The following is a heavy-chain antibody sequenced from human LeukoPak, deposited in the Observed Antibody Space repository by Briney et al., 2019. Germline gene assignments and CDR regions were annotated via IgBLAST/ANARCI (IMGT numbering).Heavy chain of an antibody. D-gene: IGHD1-26*01. Sequence: PWGSLRLSCAASGFTFSSYSMNWVRQAPGKGLEWVSSISSSSSYIYYADSVKGRFTISRDNSKNTLYLQMNSLRAEDTAVYYCARDRVEGARFDYWGQGTLVTVSS. CDR3: ARDRVEGARFDY. CDR1: GFTFSSYS. CDR2: ISSSSSYI. J-gene: IGHJ4*02. V-gene: IGHV3-21*01.